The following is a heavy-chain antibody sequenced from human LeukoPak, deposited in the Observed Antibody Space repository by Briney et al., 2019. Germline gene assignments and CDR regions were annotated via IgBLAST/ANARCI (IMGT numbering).Heavy chain of an antibody. V-gene: IGHV3-30*18. CDR3: AKYVRAYYYYHYGLDV. Sequence: PGGSLRLSCAASGFTFSSHGMHWVRQAPGKGLEWVAVISYDENNKYYADSVKGRFTISRDSSKNTVYLQMSSLRAEDTAVYYCAKYVRAYYYYHYGLDVWGQGTTVTVSS. D-gene: IGHD3-10*02. J-gene: IGHJ6*02. CDR2: ISYDENNK. CDR1: GFTFSSHG.